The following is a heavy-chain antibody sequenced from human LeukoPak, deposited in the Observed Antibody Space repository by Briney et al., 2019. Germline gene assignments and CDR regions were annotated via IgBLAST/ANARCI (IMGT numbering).Heavy chain of an antibody. D-gene: IGHD2-2*01. CDR3: ARQDIVVVPAALADAFDI. Sequence: SETLSLTCTVSGGSISSYYWSWIRQPAGKGLEWIGRIYTSGSTNYNPSLKSRVTISVDTSKNQFSLRLSSVTAADTAVYYCARQDIVVVPAALADAFDIWGQGTMVTVSS. J-gene: IGHJ3*02. V-gene: IGHV4-4*07. CDR1: GGSISSYY. CDR2: IYTSGST.